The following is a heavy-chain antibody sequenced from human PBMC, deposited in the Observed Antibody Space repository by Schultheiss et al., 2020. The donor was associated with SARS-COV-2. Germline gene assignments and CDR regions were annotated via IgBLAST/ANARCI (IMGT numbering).Heavy chain of an antibody. CDR1: GYSISSSNW. CDR2: IYYSGST. D-gene: IGHD2-15*01. J-gene: IGHJ6*02. V-gene: IGHV4-28*03. Sequence: SETLSLTCAVSGYSISSSNWWGWIRQPPGKGLEWIGYIYYSGSTNYNPSLKSRVTISVDTSKNQFSLKLSSVTAADTAVYYCARVVVVVAARSGYYGMDVWGQGTTVTVSS. CDR3: ARVVVVVAARSGYYGMDV.